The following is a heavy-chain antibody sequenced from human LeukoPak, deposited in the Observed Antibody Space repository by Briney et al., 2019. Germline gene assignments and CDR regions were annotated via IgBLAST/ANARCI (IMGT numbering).Heavy chain of an antibody. D-gene: IGHD5-12*01. Sequence: GGSLRLSCAASGFTFSSDGMHWVRQAPGKGLEWVAVISFDGSNKDYADSVKGRFTISRDNSKNTLYLQMSSLRAEDTAVYYCAKAFSAYENWPPNWFDPWGQGTLVTVSS. V-gene: IGHV3-30*18. CDR2: ISFDGSNK. J-gene: IGHJ5*02. CDR1: GFTFSSDG. CDR3: AKAFSAYENWPPNWFDP.